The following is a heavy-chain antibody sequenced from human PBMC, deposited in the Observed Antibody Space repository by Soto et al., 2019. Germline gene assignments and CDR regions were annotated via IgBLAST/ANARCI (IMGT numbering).Heavy chain of an antibody. D-gene: IGHD3-10*01. Sequence: QVQLVQSGAEVKKPGSSVKVSCKASGGTFSSYAISWVRQAPGQGLEWMGGIIPIFGTANYAQKFQGRVTIAEDKSTSTDYMELSRLRSEDTAVYYCARDLLVRGRCSRFDYWGQGTLVTVSS. CDR3: ARDLLVRGRCSRFDY. J-gene: IGHJ4*02. CDR2: IIPIFGTA. V-gene: IGHV1-69*06. CDR1: GGTFSSYA.